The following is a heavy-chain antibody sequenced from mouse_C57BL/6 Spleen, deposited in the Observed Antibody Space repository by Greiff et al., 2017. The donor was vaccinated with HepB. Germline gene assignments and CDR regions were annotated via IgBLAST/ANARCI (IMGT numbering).Heavy chain of an antibody. V-gene: IGHV14-4*01. CDR3: TTSDFDV. J-gene: IGHJ1*03. CDR2: IDPENGDT. CDR1: GFNIKDDY. Sequence: EVQLQQSGAELVRPGASVKLSCTASGFNIKDDYMHWVKQRPEQGLEWIGWIDPENGDTEYASQFQGKATITADTSSNTAYLQLSSLTSEDTAVYYCTTSDFDVWGTGTTVTVSS.